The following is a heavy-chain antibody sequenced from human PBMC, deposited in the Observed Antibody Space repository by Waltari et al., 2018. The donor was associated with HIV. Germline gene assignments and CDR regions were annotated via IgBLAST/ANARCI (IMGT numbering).Heavy chain of an antibody. Sequence: EVQLVESGGGLVQPGGSLRLPCAASGFTFSNSWMHWVRQAPGKGLVWVSRINSDGSSTNYAGSVKGRFTVSRDNAKNTLYLQMNSLRAEDTAVYYCARDLYSRNGDDYWGQGTLVTVSS. D-gene: IGHD6-13*01. CDR3: ARDLYSRNGDDY. J-gene: IGHJ4*02. V-gene: IGHV3-74*01. CDR1: GFTFSNSW. CDR2: INSDGSST.